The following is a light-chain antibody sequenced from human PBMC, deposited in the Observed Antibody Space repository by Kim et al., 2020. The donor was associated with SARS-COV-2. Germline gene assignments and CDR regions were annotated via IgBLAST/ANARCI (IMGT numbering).Light chain of an antibody. CDR2: DAY. CDR1: QSVSSSY. Sequence: EIVLTQSPGTLSLSPGERATLSCRASQSVSSSYLAWYQQKPGQAPRLLIYDAYSRATGIPDRFSGSGSGTDFTLTISRLEPEDFAVYYCQQYGSSPMYTFGQGTKLEI. CDR3: QQYGSSPMYT. J-gene: IGKJ2*01. V-gene: IGKV3-20*01.